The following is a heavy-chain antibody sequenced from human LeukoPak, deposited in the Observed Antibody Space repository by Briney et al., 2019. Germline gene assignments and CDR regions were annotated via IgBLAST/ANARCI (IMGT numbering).Heavy chain of an antibody. CDR3: ARGGMGTLYYYYYMDV. D-gene: IGHD7-27*01. CDR2: IYYSGST. J-gene: IGHJ6*03. Sequence: SETLSLTCTVSGGSISSYYWSWIRQPPGKGLEWIGYIYYSGSTNYSPSLKSRVTISVDTSKNQFSLKLSSVTAADTAVYYCARGGMGTLYYYYYMDVWGKGTTVTVSS. V-gene: IGHV4-59*01. CDR1: GGSISSYY.